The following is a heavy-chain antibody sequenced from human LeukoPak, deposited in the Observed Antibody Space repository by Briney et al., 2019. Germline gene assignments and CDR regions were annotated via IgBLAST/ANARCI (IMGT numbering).Heavy chain of an antibody. CDR2: IYHSGST. CDR3: ARHGRAVAGPKYFQH. J-gene: IGHJ1*01. V-gene: IGHV4-38-2*01. Sequence: SETLSLTCAVSGYSIRSGYYWGWIRQPPGKGLEWIGSIYHSGSTYSNPSLKSRVTISLDTSKNQFSLKLSSVTAADTAVYYCARHGRAVAGPKYFQHWGQGTLVTVSS. CDR1: GYSIRSGYY. D-gene: IGHD6-19*01.